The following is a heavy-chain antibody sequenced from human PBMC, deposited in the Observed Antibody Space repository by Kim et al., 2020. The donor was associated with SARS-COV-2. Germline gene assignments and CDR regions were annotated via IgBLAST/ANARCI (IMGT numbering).Heavy chain of an antibody. V-gene: IGHV3-30-3*01. CDR1: GVSFDSSA. CDR2: ISFDGRNK. J-gene: IGHJ6*02. Sequence: GGSLRLSCAASGVSFDSSAMNWVRQAPGKGLEWVAVISFDGRNKAYADSVKGRFTISRDNSKSTLHLQMNSLRVEDTAVYYCARGNYSESVSLSDYYNGMDVWGQGTTVTVSS. D-gene: IGHD3-10*01. CDR3: ARGNYSESVSLSDYYNGMDV.